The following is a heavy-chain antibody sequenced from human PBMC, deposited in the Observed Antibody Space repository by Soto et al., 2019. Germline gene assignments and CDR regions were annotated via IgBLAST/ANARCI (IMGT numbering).Heavy chain of an antibody. V-gene: IGHV4-31*03. CDR1: GGSISSGGYY. J-gene: IGHJ2*01. D-gene: IGHD4-17*01. CDR3: ARSYGDFGWYFDL. CDR2: IHDSGST. Sequence: QVQLQESGPGLVKPSQTLSLTCTVSGGSISSGGYYWSWIRQNKVKGLEWIGYIHDSGSTYSNPPLKSRVTISVDTSKNQFSLKLSSVTAADTAVYYCARSYGDFGWYFDLWGRGTLVTVSS.